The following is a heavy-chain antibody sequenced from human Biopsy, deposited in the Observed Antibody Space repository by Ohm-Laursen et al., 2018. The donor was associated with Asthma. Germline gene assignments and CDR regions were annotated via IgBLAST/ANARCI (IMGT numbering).Heavy chain of an antibody. CDR2: IFFDGSNK. D-gene: IGHD6-6*01. V-gene: IGHV3-30-3*01. CDR3: ARGKTWGRSYYFDY. J-gene: IGHJ4*02. CDR1: GFTFGDYW. Sequence: SLRLSCAAPGFTFGDYWMNWVRQAPGKGLEWVAGIFFDGSNKYYADSVKGRFTISRDNSKDTLYLQVNSLRGDDTAVYYCARGKTWGRSYYFDYWGQGTLVTVSS.